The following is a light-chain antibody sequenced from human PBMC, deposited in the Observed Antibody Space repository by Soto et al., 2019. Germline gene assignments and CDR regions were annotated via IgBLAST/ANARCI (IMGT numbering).Light chain of an antibody. CDR3: QQRHMWPIT. CDR2: DAY. V-gene: IGKV3-11*01. CDR1: QSVSTG. Sequence: EVLVTQSPATLSVSPREGVTLSCRASQSVSTGLAWYQQKPGQAPRLLIYDAYNRATGIPPRFSGSGSGTDFTLTISSLEPEDSAVYYCQQRHMWPITFGQGTRLEIK. J-gene: IGKJ5*01.